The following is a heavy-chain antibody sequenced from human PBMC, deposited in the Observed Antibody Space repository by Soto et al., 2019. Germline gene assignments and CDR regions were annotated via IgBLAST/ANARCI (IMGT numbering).Heavy chain of an antibody. CDR1: AFTFSRFW. V-gene: IGHV3-23*01. J-gene: IGHJ6*02. D-gene: IGHD4-4*01. CDR2: ISGSGGST. CDR3: ARAPYSGNSEHYAMDV. Sequence: GGSLRLSCAASAFTFSRFWMHWVRHAPGKGLVWVSAISGSGGSTYYADSVKGRFTISRDNSKNTLYLQMNSLRVEDTAVYYCARAPYSGNSEHYAMDVWGQGTTVTVSS.